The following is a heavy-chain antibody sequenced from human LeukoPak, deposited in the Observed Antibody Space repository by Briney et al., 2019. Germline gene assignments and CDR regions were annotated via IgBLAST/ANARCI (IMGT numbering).Heavy chain of an antibody. D-gene: IGHD3-22*01. CDR1: GGSISSSSYY. V-gene: IGHV4-39*01. CDR3: ARMIGDDAFDI. CDR2: IYYSGTT. Sequence: PSETLSLTCTVSGGSISSSSYYWDWIRQPPGKGLEWIGTIYYSGTTYYNPSLKSRVTISVDTSRNQFSLKLSSVTATDTAVYYCARMIGDDAFDIWGQGTMVSVSS. J-gene: IGHJ3*02.